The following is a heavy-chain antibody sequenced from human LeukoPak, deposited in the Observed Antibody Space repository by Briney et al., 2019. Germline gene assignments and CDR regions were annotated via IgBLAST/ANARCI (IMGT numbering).Heavy chain of an antibody. J-gene: IGHJ3*02. D-gene: IGHD1-26*01. CDR1: GGSFSGCY. CDR2: INHSGST. V-gene: IGHV4-34*01. Sequence: SETLSLTCAVYGGSFSGCYWSWIRQPPGKGLEWIGEINHSGSTNYNPSLKSRVTISVDTSKNQFSLKLSSVTAADTAVYYCARRPGVGANVFPFDIWGQGTMVTVSS. CDR3: ARRPGVGANVFPFDI.